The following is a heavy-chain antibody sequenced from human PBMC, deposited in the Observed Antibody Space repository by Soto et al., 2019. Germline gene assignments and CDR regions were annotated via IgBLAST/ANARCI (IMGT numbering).Heavy chain of an antibody. CDR1: GGSISNYY. CDR3: ATVGTILGAVSSFDY. Sequence: QVQLQESGPGLVKPSETLSLTCTVSGGSISNYYWGWIRQPSGKGLEYIGYIYYIGITNYNPSLKIRVTISADTSKNQFSLKMTSVTAADTAIYYCATVGTILGAVSSFDYWGRGTLVTVSS. V-gene: IGHV4-59*01. J-gene: IGHJ4*02. CDR2: IYYIGIT. D-gene: IGHD3-3*01.